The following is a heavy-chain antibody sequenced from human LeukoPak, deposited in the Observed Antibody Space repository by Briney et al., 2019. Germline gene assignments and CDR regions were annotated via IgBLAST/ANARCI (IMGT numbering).Heavy chain of an antibody. CDR3: ARRGVGPTAFDI. V-gene: IGHV4-59*08. CDR2: IYYSGST. Sequence: SETLSLTCTVSGGSISSYYWSWIRQPPGKGLEWIGYIYYSGSTNYNPSLKSRVTISVDTSKNQFSLKLSSVTAADTAVYYCARRGVGPTAFDIWGQGTMVTVSS. J-gene: IGHJ3*02. CDR1: GGSISSYY. D-gene: IGHD3-10*01.